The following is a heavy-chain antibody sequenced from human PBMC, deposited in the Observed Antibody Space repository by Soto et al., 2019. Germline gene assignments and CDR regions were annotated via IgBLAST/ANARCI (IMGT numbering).Heavy chain of an antibody. CDR2: IYYSGSP. V-gene: IGHV4-30-4*01. D-gene: IGHD3-22*01. J-gene: IGHJ3*02. CDR3: SRALYFYDSSGYYLDAFDI. Sequence: SETLSLTCTVSGYSISTGAYYWSWIRQSPGKSQEWIGYIYYSGSPYYSPSLKNQVTMSVDMSKNQFFLKLSSVTVAYTAVYYCSRALYFYDSSGYYLDAFDIWGQGTMVTVSS. CDR1: GYSISTGAYY.